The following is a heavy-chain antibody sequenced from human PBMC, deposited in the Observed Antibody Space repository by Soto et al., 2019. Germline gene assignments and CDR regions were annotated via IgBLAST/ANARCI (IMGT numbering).Heavy chain of an antibody. CDR3: ARRTIFGVVTPFYGMDV. D-gene: IGHD3-3*01. CDR1: GYTFTSYD. V-gene: IGHV1-8*01. CDR2: MNPNSGNT. Sequence: GASVKVSCKASGYTFTSYDINWVRRATGQGLEWMGWMNPNSGNTGYAQKFQGRVTMTRNISISTAYMELSSLRSEDTAVYYCARRTIFGVVTPFYGMDVWGQGTTVTAP. J-gene: IGHJ6*02.